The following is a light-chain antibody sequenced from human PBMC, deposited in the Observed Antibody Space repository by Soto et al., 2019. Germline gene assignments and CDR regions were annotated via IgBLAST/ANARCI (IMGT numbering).Light chain of an antibody. J-gene: IGKJ3*01. CDR2: GAS. CDR3: QSYGRTVFT. Sequence: EIVLTQSPGTLSLSPGEGATLSCRASQTISNTYLAWYQQKPGQAPRLLIYGASSRATGIPARFSGSGSGTDFTLTISGLEPEYFAVYYCQSYGRTVFTFGPGTKVDIK. CDR1: QTISNTY. V-gene: IGKV3-20*01.